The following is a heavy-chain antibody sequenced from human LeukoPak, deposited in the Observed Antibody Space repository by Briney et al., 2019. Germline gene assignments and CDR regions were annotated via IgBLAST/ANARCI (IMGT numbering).Heavy chain of an antibody. D-gene: IGHD2-2*01. V-gene: IGHV3-23*01. CDR3: AKDQDIVVVPAAIGY. CDR1: GFTFSSYA. Sequence: GGSLRLSCAASGFTFSSYAMSWVRQAPGKGLEWVSAISGSGGSTYYADSVKGRFTISRDNSKNTLYLQMNGLRAEDTAVYYCAKDQDIVVVPAAIGYWGQGTLVTVSS. J-gene: IGHJ4*02. CDR2: ISGSGGST.